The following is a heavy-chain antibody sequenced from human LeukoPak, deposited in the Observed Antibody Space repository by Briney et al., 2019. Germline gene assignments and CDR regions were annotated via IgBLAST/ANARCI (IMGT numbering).Heavy chain of an antibody. Sequence: ASVKVSCKASGYTFTSYGFSWVRQAPGQGLEWMGWISAYNGNTNYAQSLQVRVTMTTDTSTSTAFMELRSLRSDDTAVYYCARVLRADMATSDYWGQGTLGTVSS. V-gene: IGHV1-18*01. CDR2: ISAYNGNT. CDR1: GYTFTSYG. J-gene: IGHJ4*02. CDR3: ARVLRADMATSDY. D-gene: IGHD5-24*01.